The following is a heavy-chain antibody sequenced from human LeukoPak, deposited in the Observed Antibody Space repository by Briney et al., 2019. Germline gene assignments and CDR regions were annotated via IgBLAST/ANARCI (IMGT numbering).Heavy chain of an antibody. J-gene: IGHJ4*02. D-gene: IGHD3-22*01. CDR2: INNSSDTI. CDR3: AKEGDSTGYRYFDD. CDR1: GFKLSGYN. V-gene: IGHV3-48*04. Sequence: GGSLRLSCVASGFKLSGYNMNWVRQAPGKGLEWLSYINNSSDTIIYADSVKGRFTISRDNAKNSLYLQMNSLRADDTAVYYCAKEGDSTGYRYFDDWGWGPVVPVSS.